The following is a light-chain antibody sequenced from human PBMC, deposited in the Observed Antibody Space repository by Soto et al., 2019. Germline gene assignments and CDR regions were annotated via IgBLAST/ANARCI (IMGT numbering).Light chain of an antibody. J-gene: IGKJ4*01. CDR1: QSVSSN. CDR3: QQYKNWPPLT. V-gene: IGKV3-15*01. CDR2: GAF. Sequence: EIVMTQSPATLSVSPGERVTLSCRASQSVSSNLAWYQQKPGQAPRLLIYGAFTRATGIPARFSGSGSGTEFTLTISSLQSEDFAVYYCQQYKNWPPLTFGGGIKVEIK.